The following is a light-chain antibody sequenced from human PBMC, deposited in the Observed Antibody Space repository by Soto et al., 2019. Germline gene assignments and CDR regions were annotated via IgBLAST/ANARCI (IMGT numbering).Light chain of an antibody. Sequence: DIQMTQSPSTLSASVGDRVTITCRASQSIRNWLAWYQQEPGKAPKLLIYDASTLQGGVPSRFSGVGSGTEFTLTISSLQPDDFATYYCQQYNNYSPSWTFGQGTRVGIK. V-gene: IGKV1-5*01. CDR1: QSIRNW. J-gene: IGKJ1*01. CDR3: QQYNNYSPSWT. CDR2: DAS.